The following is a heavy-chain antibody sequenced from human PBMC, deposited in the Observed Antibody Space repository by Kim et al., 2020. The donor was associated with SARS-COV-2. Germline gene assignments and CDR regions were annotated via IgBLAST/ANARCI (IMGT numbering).Heavy chain of an antibody. V-gene: IGHV3-11*01. CDR1: GFTFSDYY. Sequence: GGSLRLSCAASGFTFSDYYMSWIRQAPGKGLEWVSYISSSGSTIYYADSVKGRFTISRDNAKNSLYLQMNSLRAEDTAVYYCPRDHPEGRYSSGWYYYYYYMDVWGKGTTVTVSS. CDR3: PRDHPEGRYSSGWYYYYYYMDV. J-gene: IGHJ6*03. D-gene: IGHD6-19*01. CDR2: ISSSGSTI.